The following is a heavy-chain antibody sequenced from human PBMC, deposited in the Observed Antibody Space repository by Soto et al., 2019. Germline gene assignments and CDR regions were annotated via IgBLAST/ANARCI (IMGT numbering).Heavy chain of an antibody. Sequence: ASVKVSCKASGYTFTIYPMHWVRPAPGQGLEWMGWINAGNGDTKYSQKFQGRVTITRDTPASTAYMELSSLRSEDTAVYYCARDWTHYDSSGPGDYWGQGTLVTVSS. CDR1: GYTFTIYP. J-gene: IGHJ4*02. V-gene: IGHV1-3*01. CDR3: ARDWTHYDSSGPGDY. D-gene: IGHD3-22*01. CDR2: INAGNGDT.